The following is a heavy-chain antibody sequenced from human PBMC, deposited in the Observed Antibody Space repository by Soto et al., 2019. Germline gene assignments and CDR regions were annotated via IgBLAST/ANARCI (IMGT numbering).Heavy chain of an antibody. D-gene: IGHD2-15*01. Sequence: SETLSLTCTVSGASISRYYWSWIRQPPGKGLEWIGYIYYSGSTNYNPSLKSRATISVDTSKNQFSLNLSSVTAADTAVYYCAMDRRFFSGCSCSADDAFDIWGQGTMVTVSS. J-gene: IGHJ3*02. CDR1: GASISRYY. V-gene: IGHV4-59*01. CDR3: AMDRRFFSGCSCSADDAFDI. CDR2: IYYSGST.